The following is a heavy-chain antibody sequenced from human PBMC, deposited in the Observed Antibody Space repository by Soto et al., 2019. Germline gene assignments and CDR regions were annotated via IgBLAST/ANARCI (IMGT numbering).Heavy chain of an antibody. Sequence: SETLSLTCTVSGGSISPYYWSWIRQPPGKGLEWIGYVYYSGNTNYNPSLESRVTVSVDTSRNRFSLNLTSATAADTAVYYCARKGAAASYAHYYMDVWGRGTAVTVSS. CDR2: VYYSGNT. J-gene: IGHJ6*03. V-gene: IGHV4-59*01. CDR3: ARKGAAASYAHYYMDV. D-gene: IGHD6-13*01. CDR1: GGSISPYY.